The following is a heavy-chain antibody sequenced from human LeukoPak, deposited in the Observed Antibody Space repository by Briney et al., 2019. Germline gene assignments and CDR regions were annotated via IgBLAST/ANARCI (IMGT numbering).Heavy chain of an antibody. D-gene: IGHD6-6*01. CDR1: GYSFSGYG. J-gene: IGHJ4*02. CDR2: INTNTGNP. V-gene: IGHV7-4-1*02. CDR3: ARAGAARLSHDY. Sequence: EASVKASCKASGYSFSGYGMLWVRQAPGQGLEYMGWINTNTGNPTYAQGFTGRFVFSLDTSVNTAYLQISSLMAEDTAVYYCARAGAARLSHDYWGQGTLVTVSS.